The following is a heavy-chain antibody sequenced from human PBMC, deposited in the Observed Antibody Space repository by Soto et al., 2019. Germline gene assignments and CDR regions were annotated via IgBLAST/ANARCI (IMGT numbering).Heavy chain of an antibody. CDR1: GGSISSSSYY. J-gene: IGHJ4*02. CDR2: IYYGGNT. V-gene: IGHV4-39*02. Sequence: QLQLQESGPGLVKPSETLSLTCTVSGGSISSSSYYCGWIRQPPGKGLEGIGSIYYGGNTYYNPSPKRRATISVDTSKTQFSLNLSSVTAADTAVYYCAREGGGYCSGGSCPVDYWGQGTLVTVSS. D-gene: IGHD2-15*01. CDR3: AREGGGYCSGGSCPVDY.